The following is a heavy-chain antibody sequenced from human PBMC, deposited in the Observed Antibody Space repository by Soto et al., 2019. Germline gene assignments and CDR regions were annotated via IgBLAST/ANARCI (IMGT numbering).Heavy chain of an antibody. CDR3: TASGSDAFVEY. CDR2: IRSKTNSYAT. Sequence: GGSLRLSCAASGFTFSGSAMHWVRQASGKGLEWVGRIRSKTNSYATAYAASVKGRFTISRDDSKNTAYPQMNSLKTEDTAVYYCTASGSDAFVEYWGQGTLVTVSS. D-gene: IGHD5-12*01. J-gene: IGHJ4*02. CDR1: GFTFSGSA. V-gene: IGHV3-73*01.